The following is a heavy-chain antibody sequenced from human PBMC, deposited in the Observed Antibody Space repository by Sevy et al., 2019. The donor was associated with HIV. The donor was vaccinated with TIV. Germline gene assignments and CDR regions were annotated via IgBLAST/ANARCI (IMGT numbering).Heavy chain of an antibody. D-gene: IGHD6-13*01. CDR2: ISCDGSHK. V-gene: IGHV3-30*03. J-gene: IGHJ5*02. Sequence: GGSLRLSCAASAFTFSTYAMHWVRQAPGKGLEWVAVISCDGSHKYYSDSVKGRFTISRDDSKSSLYLQMNTLRAEDTALYYCARDAGYSVNWYPRFDPWGQGTLVTVSS. CDR1: AFTFSTYA. CDR3: ARDAGYSVNWYPRFDP.